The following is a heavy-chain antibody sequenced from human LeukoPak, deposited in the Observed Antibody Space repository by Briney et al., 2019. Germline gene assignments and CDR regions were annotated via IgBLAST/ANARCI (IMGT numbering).Heavy chain of an antibody. CDR1: GGSISSYY. Sequence: SETLSLTCTVSGGSISSYYWSWIRQPPGKGLEWIGRIYTSGSTNYNPSLKSRVTISVDTSKNQFSLKLSSVTAADTAVYYCARSPHRNWFDPWGQGTLVTVSS. J-gene: IGHJ5*02. CDR3: ARSPHRNWFDP. V-gene: IGHV4-4*08. CDR2: IYTSGST.